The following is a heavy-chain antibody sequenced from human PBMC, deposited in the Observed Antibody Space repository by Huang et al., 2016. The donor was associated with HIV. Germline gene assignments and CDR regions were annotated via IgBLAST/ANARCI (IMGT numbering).Heavy chain of an antibody. CDR2: VGKNDRKV. J-gene: IGHJ6*03. CDR1: GFNFRTQF. V-gene: IGHV3-48*01. D-gene: IGHD6-25*01. CDR3: VRDTKYRSGFYNYYYMDV. Sequence: HLVESGGGSVRPGESLKLSCVATGFNFRTQFFNWVRQVQGRVLEWIADVGKNDRKVSDEHAGRGRFTIARDNGRQSIYLQMSNLRPRDTAKYYCVRDTKYRSGFYNYYYMDVWGKGTAVTVSS.